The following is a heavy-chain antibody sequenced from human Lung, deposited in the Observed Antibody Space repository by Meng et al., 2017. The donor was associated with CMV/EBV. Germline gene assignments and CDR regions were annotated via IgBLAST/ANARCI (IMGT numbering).Heavy chain of an antibody. V-gene: IGHV1-18*01. D-gene: IGHD3-3*01. J-gene: IGHJ5*02. CDR1: GYTFTSYG. CDR3: ARDWRLMNAQPNWLDP. CDR2: ISTYNGNT. Sequence: ASVKVSCKASGYTFTSYGINWVRQAPGQGLEWMAWISTYNGNTYYAQKFQGRVTLTTDTSTSAAYMELRSLRSDDTAVYYCARDWRLMNAQPNWLDPWGQGXLVTVSS.